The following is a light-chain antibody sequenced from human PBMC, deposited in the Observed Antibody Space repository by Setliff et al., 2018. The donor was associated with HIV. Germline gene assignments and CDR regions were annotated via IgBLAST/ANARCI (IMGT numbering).Light chain of an antibody. J-gene: IGLJ1*01. CDR1: SSDVGGYYS. Sequence: QSVLTQPASVSGSPGQSITISCTGISSDVGGYYSVSWYQQHPGNAPKLMIYDVINRPSGVSNRFSGSRSGNTAALTISGLQVEDEADYYCSSYTTSSTLYVFGPGTKVTVL. CDR2: DVI. CDR3: SSYTTSSTLYV. V-gene: IGLV2-14*03.